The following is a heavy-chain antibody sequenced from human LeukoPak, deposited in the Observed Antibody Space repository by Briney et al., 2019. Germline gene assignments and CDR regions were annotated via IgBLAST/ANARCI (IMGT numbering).Heavy chain of an antibody. V-gene: IGHV1-46*01. J-gene: IGHJ4*02. CDR3: ARGTYYCDSSGYYYGYYFDY. CDR1: GYTFTSYY. D-gene: IGHD3-22*01. CDR2: INPSGGST. Sequence: ASVKVSCKASGYTFTSYYMHWVRQAPGQGLEWMGIINPSGGSTSYAQKFQGRVTMTRDTSTSTVYMELSSLRSEDTAVYYCARGTYYCDSSGYYYGYYFDYWGQGTLVTVSS.